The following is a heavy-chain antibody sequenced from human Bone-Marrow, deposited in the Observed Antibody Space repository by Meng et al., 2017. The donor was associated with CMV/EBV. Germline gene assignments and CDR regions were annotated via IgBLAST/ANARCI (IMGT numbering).Heavy chain of an antibody. CDR3: AKDEIPYYHDGGGVY. CDR1: GFTVSSNY. CDR2: IYIGDST. D-gene: IGHD3-22*01. Sequence: GESLKISCAASGFTVSSNYMSWVRQAPGKGLEWVSVIYIGDSTDYADSVKGRFTISRDNSKNTLYLQMNSLRAEDTAVYYCAKDEIPYYHDGGGVYWGQGTLVTVSS. J-gene: IGHJ4*02. V-gene: IGHV3-53*01.